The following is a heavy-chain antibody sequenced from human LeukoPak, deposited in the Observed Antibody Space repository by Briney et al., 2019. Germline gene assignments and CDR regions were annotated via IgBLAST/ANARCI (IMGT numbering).Heavy chain of an antibody. CDR2: INSDGSST. V-gene: IGHV3-74*01. J-gene: IGHJ4*02. D-gene: IGHD6-19*01. CDR3: ARLAVAGTFGY. CDR1: GFTFSSYW. Sequence: GGSLRLSCAASGFTFSSYWMHWVRQAPGKGLVWVSRINSDGSSTSYADSVKGRFTISRDNAKNTLYLQMNSPRAEDTAVYYCARLAVAGTFGYWGQGTLVTVSS.